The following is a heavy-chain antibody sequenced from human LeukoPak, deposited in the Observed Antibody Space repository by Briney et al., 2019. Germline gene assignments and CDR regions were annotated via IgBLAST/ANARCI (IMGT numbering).Heavy chain of an antibody. V-gene: IGHV3-53*01. CDR1: GFTVSSNY. CDR2: IYSGGST. J-gene: IGHJ4*02. CDR3: ARARYYDSSGYTL. D-gene: IGHD3-22*01. Sequence: SGGSLRLSCAPSGFTVSSNYMSWVRQAPGKGLEWVSVIYSGGSTYYADSVKGRFTISRDNSKNTLYLQMNSLRAEDTAVYYCARARYYDSSGYTLWGQGTLVTVSS.